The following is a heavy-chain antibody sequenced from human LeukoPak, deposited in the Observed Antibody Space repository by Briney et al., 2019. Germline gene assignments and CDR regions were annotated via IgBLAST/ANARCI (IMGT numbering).Heavy chain of an antibody. CDR1: GFTFSTYW. D-gene: IGHD2-15*01. CDR3: ARGDKFSGDY. CDR2: IHQDGNEK. V-gene: IGHV3-7*04. J-gene: IGHJ4*02. Sequence: GGSLRLSCAASGFTFSTYWMSWVRQAPGKGLEWVANIHQDGNEKYYVDSVKGRFTISRDNAKNSLYLQMNSLIAEDTAVYYCARGDKFSGDYWGQGTLVTVSS.